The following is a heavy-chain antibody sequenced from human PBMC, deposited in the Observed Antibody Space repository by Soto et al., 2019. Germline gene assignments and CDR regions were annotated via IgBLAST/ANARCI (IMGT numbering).Heavy chain of an antibody. D-gene: IGHD3-3*01. CDR2: IYYSGST. Sequence: PSETLSLTCIVSGVSISSQYWSWFRRPPGKGLEWIGYIYYSGSTNYNPALKSRVALSVDTANNQFSLKLSSVTAADTAVYYCARVDFWSEYGDYWGQGIQVTVSS. J-gene: IGHJ4*02. CDR1: GVSISSQY. V-gene: IGHV4-59*11. CDR3: ARVDFWSEYGDY.